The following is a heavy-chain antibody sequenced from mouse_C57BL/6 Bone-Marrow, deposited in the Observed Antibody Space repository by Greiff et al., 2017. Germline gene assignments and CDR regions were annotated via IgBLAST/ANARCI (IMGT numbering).Heavy chain of an antibody. CDR1: GFTFSSYA. J-gene: IGHJ1*03. CDR3: TSAPNWYFDV. Sequence: EVKLMESGEGLVKPGGSLKLSCAASGFTFSSYAMSWVRQTPEKRLEWVAYISSGGDYIYYADTVKGRFTISRDNARNTLYLQMSSLKSEDTAMYYCTSAPNWYFDVWGTGTTVTVSS. V-gene: IGHV5-9-1*02. CDR2: ISSGGDYI.